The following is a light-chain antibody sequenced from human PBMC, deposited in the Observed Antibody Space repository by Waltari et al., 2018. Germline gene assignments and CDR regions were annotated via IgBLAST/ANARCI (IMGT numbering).Light chain of an antibody. J-gene: IGLJ2*01. CDR1: TLPKQY. Sequence: SYELTQPPSVSVSPGQTAKITCSGDTLPKQYAYWYQQKPGQAPVVVIYQNTQRPSGSPGRFSGSSSGTTVTLTISDVQAADEAVYHCQSADSTNTYVIFGGGTQLTVL. V-gene: IGLV3-25*03. CDR3: QSADSTNTYVI. CDR2: QNT.